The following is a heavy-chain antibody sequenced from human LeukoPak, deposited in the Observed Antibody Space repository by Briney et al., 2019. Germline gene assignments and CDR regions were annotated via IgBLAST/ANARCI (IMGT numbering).Heavy chain of an antibody. CDR2: IWYDGSNK. CDR1: GFTFSIYA. Sequence: GRSLRLSCAASGFTFSIYALHWVRQAPGLGLEWVAVIWYDGSNKYYADSVRGRFTISRDNSKNTLYLQMNSLRAEDTAVYYCARESGWYAAFDIWGQGTMVTVSS. J-gene: IGHJ3*02. V-gene: IGHV3-30*04. CDR3: ARESGWYAAFDI. D-gene: IGHD6-19*01.